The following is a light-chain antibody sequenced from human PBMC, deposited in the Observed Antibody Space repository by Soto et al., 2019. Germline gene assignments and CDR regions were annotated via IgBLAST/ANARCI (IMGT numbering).Light chain of an antibody. Sequence: DIQMTQSPSSLSASLGDRVTITCQASQDISNYLNWYQQKPGKAPKLLIYDASNLETGVPSRFSGSGSGTDFTFTISSLQPEDIATYYCQQYDNFITFGQGTRLEIK. J-gene: IGKJ5*01. CDR2: DAS. V-gene: IGKV1-33*01. CDR3: QQYDNFIT. CDR1: QDISNY.